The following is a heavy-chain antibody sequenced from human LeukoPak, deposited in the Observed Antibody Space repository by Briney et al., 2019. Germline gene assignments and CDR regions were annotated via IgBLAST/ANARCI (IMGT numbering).Heavy chain of an antibody. D-gene: IGHD6-19*01. J-gene: IGHJ5*02. Sequence: PGGSLGLSWPASGFTFSNAWMNWVRQAPGKGLEWVGRIKSKTDGGTTDYAAPVKGRFTISRDDSKNTLYLQMNSLKTEDTAVYYCTTRNLHSSGWSWGQGTLVTVSS. V-gene: IGHV3-15*07. CDR3: TTRNLHSSGWS. CDR2: IKSKTDGGTT. CDR1: GFTFSNAW.